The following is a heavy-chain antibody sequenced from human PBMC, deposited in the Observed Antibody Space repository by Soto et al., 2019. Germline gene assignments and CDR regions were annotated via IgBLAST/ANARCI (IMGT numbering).Heavy chain of an antibody. CDR1: GYSFTTYW. D-gene: IGHD6-6*01. Sequence: PGESLKISCKGSGYSFTTYWIGWVRQMPGKGLAWMGIIYPGDSDTRYSPSFQGQVTTSADKSISTAYLQWSSLKASDTAMYYCARRTAARSLYYFDYWGQGTLVTVSS. V-gene: IGHV5-51*01. CDR3: ARRTAARSLYYFDY. CDR2: IYPGDSDT. J-gene: IGHJ4*02.